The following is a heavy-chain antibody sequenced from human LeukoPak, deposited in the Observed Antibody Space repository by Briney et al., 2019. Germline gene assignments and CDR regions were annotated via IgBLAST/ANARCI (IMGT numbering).Heavy chain of an antibody. J-gene: IGHJ3*02. CDR3: AKPRTGYYDAFDT. CDR1: GFTFSTSGLTFSNYA. Sequence: GGSLRLSCAASGFTFSTSGLTFSNYAMSWVRQAPGKGLEWVSGIGDTGLSTYYADSVKGRFTISRDNSKNTVYLRMNRLRAGDTAIYYCAKPRTGYYDAFDTWGPGTMVTVSS. V-gene: IGHV3-23*01. CDR2: IGDTGLST. D-gene: IGHD6-25*01.